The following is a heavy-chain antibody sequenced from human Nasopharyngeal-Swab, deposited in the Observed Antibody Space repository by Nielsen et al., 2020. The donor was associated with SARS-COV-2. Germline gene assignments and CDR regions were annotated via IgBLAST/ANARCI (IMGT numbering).Heavy chain of an antibody. CDR2: IIPIFGTA. D-gene: IGHD3-22*01. V-gene: IGHV1-69*13. J-gene: IGHJ4*02. Sequence: SVKVSCKASGGTFSSYAISWVRQAPGQGLEWMGGIIPIFGTANYAQKFQGRVTITADESTSTAYMELSSLRSEDTAVYYCARVPSSGHAYDSSDYSSQGYYFDYWGQGTLVTVSS. CDR1: GGTFSSYA. CDR3: ARVPSSGHAYDSSDYSSQGYYFDY.